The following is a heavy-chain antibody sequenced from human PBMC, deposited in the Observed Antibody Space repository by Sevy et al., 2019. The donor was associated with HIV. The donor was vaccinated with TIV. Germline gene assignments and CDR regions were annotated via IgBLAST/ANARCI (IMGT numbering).Heavy chain of an antibody. J-gene: IGHJ1*01. D-gene: IGHD3-16*01. CDR2: IYYSGST. CDR3: ARGHDHAEYFQH. V-gene: IGHV4-61*01. CDR1: DGSVSSGSYY. Sequence: SETLSLTCTVSDGSVSSGSYYWSWIRQPPGKGLEWIGYIYYSGSTNYNPSLKSRVTISVDTSKNQFSLKLSSVTAADTAVYYCARGHDHAEYFQHWGQGTLVTVSS.